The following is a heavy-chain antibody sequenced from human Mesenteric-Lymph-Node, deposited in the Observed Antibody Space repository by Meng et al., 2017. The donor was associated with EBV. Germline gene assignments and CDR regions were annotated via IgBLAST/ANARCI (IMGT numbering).Heavy chain of an antibody. V-gene: IGHV4-30-4*01. Sequence: QVQLQESGPGLVKPSQTLSLTCAVSGGSISSGDYYWSWIRQPPGKGLEWIGYIYYSGTTYNNPSLKSRVTISIDTSKNQFSLKLISVTAADTVVYYCARVSCSGGSCYGGFDYWGQGTLVTVSS. D-gene: IGHD2-15*01. J-gene: IGHJ4*02. CDR3: ARVSCSGGSCYGGFDY. CDR2: IYYSGTT. CDR1: GGSISSGDYY.